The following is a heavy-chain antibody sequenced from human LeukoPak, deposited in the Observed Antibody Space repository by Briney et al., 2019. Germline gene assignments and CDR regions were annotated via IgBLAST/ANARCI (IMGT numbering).Heavy chain of an antibody. CDR3: VSWFRSDSVTENS. Sequence: PGGSLRLSCVDSGFTFSRSWMSWVRQAPGKGLERVAHIKQDGSAKHYVDSVKGRFTISRDNAKNSMYLQMNSLRAEDTAVYYCVSWFRSDSVTENSWGRGTLVTVSS. V-gene: IGHV3-7*01. J-gene: IGHJ4*02. D-gene: IGHD2-21*02. CDR1: GFTFSRSW. CDR2: IKQDGSAK.